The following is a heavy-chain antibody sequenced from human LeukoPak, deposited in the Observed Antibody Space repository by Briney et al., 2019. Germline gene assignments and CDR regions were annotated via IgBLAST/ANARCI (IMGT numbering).Heavy chain of an antibody. J-gene: IGHJ5*02. Sequence: KPGGSLRLSCAASGFTFSDYYMSWIRQAPGRGREGFSYISSSGSTTYYADSVKGRFTISRDNAKNSLYLQMNSLRAEDTAVYYCARGGYYDSSGRRPFDPWGQGTLVTVSS. CDR1: GFTFSDYY. CDR2: ISSSGSTT. V-gene: IGHV3-11*01. D-gene: IGHD3-22*01. CDR3: ARGGYYDSSGRRPFDP.